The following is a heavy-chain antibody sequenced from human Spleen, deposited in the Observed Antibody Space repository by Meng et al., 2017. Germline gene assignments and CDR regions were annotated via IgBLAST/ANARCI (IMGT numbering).Heavy chain of an antibody. V-gene: IGHV4-61*01. CDR3: VRNEGYSFGA. Sequence: QVPLPESGPGLVRPPETLSLTCTVSGGSVSSISYYWSWFRQPPGRGLEWIGEISQGSGRTNYNPSLKSRVTISLDKSKNQFSLNVNSVTAADTAVYYCVRNEGYSFGAWGQGTLVTVSS. CDR2: ISQGSGRT. J-gene: IGHJ5*02. CDR1: GGSVSSISYY. D-gene: IGHD2-21*01.